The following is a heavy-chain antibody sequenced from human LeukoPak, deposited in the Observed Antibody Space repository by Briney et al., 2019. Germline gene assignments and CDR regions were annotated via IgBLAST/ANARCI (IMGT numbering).Heavy chain of an antibody. CDR1: GYIFNNCG. CDR3: VKDWHILTGRNCFDP. J-gene: IGHJ5*02. CDR2: VSSYNGDT. D-gene: IGHD3-9*01. Sequence: ASARVSCKASGYIFNNCGISWVRQAPGQGPEWMGWVSSYNGDTNYVQRFQGRVTMSADTSTSTAYMELRSLRFDDTAIYYCVKDWHILTGRNCFDPWGQGTLVTVSS. V-gene: IGHV1-18*01.